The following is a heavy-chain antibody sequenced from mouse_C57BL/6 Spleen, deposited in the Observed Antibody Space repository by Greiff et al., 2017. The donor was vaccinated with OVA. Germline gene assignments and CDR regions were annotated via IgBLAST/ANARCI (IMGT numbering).Heavy chain of an antibody. D-gene: IGHD1-1*02. CDR3: TGSMGTWFAY. CDR1: GFTFSNYW. V-gene: IGHV6-3*01. Sequence: EVKVEESGGGLVQPGGSMKLSCVASGFTFSNYWMNWVRQSPEKGLEWVAQIRLKSDNYATHYAESVKGRFTISRDDSKSSVYLQMNNLRAEDTGIYYCTGSMGTWFAYWGQGTLVTVSA. J-gene: IGHJ3*01. CDR2: IRLKSDNYAT.